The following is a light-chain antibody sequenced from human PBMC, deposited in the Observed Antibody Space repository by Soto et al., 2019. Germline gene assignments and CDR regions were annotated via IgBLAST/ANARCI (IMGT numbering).Light chain of an antibody. CDR3: EQTYSTPVT. Sequence: DIQMTQSPSSLSASVRDRVTVTCRTSQNIYNYLNWYQQKPGKAPKLLIYAASSVQSGVPLRFSGTGSGTDFTLTISSLQPEDFATYYCEQTYSTPVTFGQGHDWRL. V-gene: IGKV1-39*01. CDR1: QNIYNY. CDR2: AAS. J-gene: IGKJ5*01.